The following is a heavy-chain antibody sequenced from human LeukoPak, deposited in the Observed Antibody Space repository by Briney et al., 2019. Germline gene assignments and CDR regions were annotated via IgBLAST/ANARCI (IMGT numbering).Heavy chain of an antibody. CDR2: ISSDGDNK. V-gene: IGHV3-23*01. CDR3: AKEAARGGDYYFDY. CDR1: GFTFTNYA. Sequence: PGGSLRLSCAASGFTFTNYAMAWVCQTPGKGLEWISTISSDGDNKHYADSVKGRFTISRDNSKNTLYLQMNSLRAEDTAVYYCAKEAARGGDYYFDYWGQGTLVTVSS. D-gene: IGHD6-6*01. J-gene: IGHJ4*02.